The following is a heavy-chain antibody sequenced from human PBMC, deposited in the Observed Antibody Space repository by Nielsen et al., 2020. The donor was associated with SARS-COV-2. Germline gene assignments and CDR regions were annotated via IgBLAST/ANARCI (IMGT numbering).Heavy chain of an antibody. CDR3: AKGRIAAAAKAPVDY. J-gene: IGHJ4*02. CDR2: ISGSGGST. Sequence: GESLKISCAASGLTFSSYAMSWVRQAPGKGLEWVSAISGSGGSTYYADSVKGRFTISRDNSKNTLYLQMNSLRAEDTAVYYCAKGRIAAAAKAPVDYWGQGTLVTVSS. V-gene: IGHV3-23*01. CDR1: GLTFSSYA. D-gene: IGHD6-13*01.